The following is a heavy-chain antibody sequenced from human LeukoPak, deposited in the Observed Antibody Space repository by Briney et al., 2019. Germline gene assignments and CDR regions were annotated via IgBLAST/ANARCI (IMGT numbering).Heavy chain of an antibody. D-gene: IGHD6-19*01. J-gene: IGHJ3*02. CDR1: GGSISSYY. Sequence: SETLSLTCTVSGGSISSYYWSWIRQPPGKGLEWIGYIYYSGSTNYNPPLKSRVTISVDTSKNQFSLKLSSVTAADTAVYYCARRSYIAVAGTKDNAFDIWGQGTMVTVSS. V-gene: IGHV4-59*08. CDR2: IYYSGST. CDR3: ARRSYIAVAGTKDNAFDI.